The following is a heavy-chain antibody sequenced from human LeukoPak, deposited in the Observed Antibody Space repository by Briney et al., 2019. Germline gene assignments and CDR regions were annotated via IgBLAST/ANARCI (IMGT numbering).Heavy chain of an antibody. V-gene: IGHV3-74*01. CDR1: GFTFRNYL. J-gene: IGHJ4*02. CDR3: GREILEPGKTLTY. Sequence: PGGSLRLSCAASGFTFRNYLMHWVRQVPGKGLVWVSRINDDGTFTTYADSVKGRFIISRDNAKNTLYLQMNSLRVEDTAVYYCGREILEPGKTLTYWGQGSLITVSS. D-gene: IGHD1-14*01. CDR2: INDDGTFT.